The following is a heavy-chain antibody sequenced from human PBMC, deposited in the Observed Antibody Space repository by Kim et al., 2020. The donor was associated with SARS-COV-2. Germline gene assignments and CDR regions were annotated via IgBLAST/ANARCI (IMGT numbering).Heavy chain of an antibody. CDR1: GFTVSSNY. V-gene: IGHV3-66*01. J-gene: IGHJ4*02. CDR3: ARDHPRYSYGYVDY. CDR2: IYSGGST. D-gene: IGHD5-18*01. Sequence: GGSLRLSCVAFGFTVSSNYMSWVRQAPGKGLEWVSVIYSGGSTYYADSVKGRFTISRDNSKNTLYLQMNSLRAEDTAAYYCARDHPRYSYGYVDYWGQGTLVTVSS.